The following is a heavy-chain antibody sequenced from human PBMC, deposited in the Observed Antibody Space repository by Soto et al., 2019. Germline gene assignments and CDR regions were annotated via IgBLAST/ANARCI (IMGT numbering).Heavy chain of an antibody. CDR3: ASGFDSDGLYNGGHP. CDR2: ILHIGST. D-gene: IGHD3-22*01. CDR1: GGSISTTNW. J-gene: IGHJ5*02. Sequence: VQLQESGPGLVKPSGTLSLTCTVSGGSISTTNWWSWVRQSPGKGLEWIGEILHIGSTNYNPSLQSRDTISIDKSKNQFSLRLSSVTAADTAVYYRASGFDSDGLYNGGHPWGQGTLVSVSS. V-gene: IGHV4-4*02.